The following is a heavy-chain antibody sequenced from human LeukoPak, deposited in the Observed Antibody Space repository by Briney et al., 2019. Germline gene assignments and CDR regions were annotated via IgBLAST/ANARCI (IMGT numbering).Heavy chain of an antibody. CDR2: ISSNGGST. V-gene: IGHV3-64*01. Sequence: GGSLRLSCAASGFTFSSYAMHWVRQAPGKGLEYVSAISSNGGSTYYANSVKGRFTISRDNSKNSLSLQMNSLRAEDTAVYYCASWTSSSSNYWGQGTLVTVSS. D-gene: IGHD6-6*01. CDR1: GFTFSSYA. CDR3: ASWTSSSSNY. J-gene: IGHJ4*02.